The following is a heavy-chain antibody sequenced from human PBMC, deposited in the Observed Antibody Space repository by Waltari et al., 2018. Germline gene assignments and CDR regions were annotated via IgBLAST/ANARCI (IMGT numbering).Heavy chain of an antibody. J-gene: IGHJ6*02. V-gene: IGHV3-23*01. CDR3: AKVYSGSYYNGMDV. CDR2: ISGSGGST. Sequence: EVQLLEYGGGLVQPGGSLRLYGAASGFTFSSYDMSCGGQAPGKGLEWVSAISGSGGSTYYADSVKGRFTISRDNSKNTLYLQMNSLRAEDTAVYYCAKVYSGSYYNGMDVWGQGTTVTVSS. D-gene: IGHD1-26*01. CDR1: GFTFSSYD.